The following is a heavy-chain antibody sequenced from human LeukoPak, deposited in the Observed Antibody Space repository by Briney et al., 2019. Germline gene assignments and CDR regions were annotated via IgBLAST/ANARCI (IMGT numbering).Heavy chain of an antibody. CDR1: GFTFSSYG. CDR2: IWYDGSNK. CDR3: ARGVPYGYYYYGMDV. J-gene: IGHJ6*02. Sequence: GRSLRLSCAASGFTFSSYGMHWVRQAPDKRLEWVAVIWYDGSNKYYADSEKGRFTISRDNSKNTLYLQMNSLRAEDTAVYYCARGVPYGYYYYGMDVWGQGTTVTVSS. D-gene: IGHD4-17*01. V-gene: IGHV3-33*01.